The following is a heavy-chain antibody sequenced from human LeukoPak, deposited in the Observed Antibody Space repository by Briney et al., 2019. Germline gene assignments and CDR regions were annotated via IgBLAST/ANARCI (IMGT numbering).Heavy chain of an antibody. Sequence: GGSLRLSCTAPGFTFGDYAMSWVRQAPGQGLEWVGFIRSKAYGGTADYAASVKGRFTISRNDSKSIAYLQMNSLKTEDTAVYYCTRNSPLDYWGQGNLVTVSS. V-gene: IGHV3-49*04. J-gene: IGHJ4*02. D-gene: IGHD4-23*01. CDR1: GFTFGDYA. CDR3: TRNSPLDY. CDR2: IRSKAYGGTA.